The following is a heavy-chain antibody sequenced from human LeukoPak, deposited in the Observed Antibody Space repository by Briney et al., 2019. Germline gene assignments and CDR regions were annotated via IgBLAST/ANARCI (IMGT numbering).Heavy chain of an antibody. Sequence: PGGSLRLSCAASGFTFSSYAMSWVRQAPGKGLEWVSALSGSGGSTYHADSVKARFTLSRDNSKNTLYLQMNSLRADDTAIYYCAKDYYYGSGSYYALDSWGQGTLVTVSS. CDR3: AKDYYYGSGSYYALDS. V-gene: IGHV3-23*01. CDR1: GFTFSSYA. J-gene: IGHJ5*01. D-gene: IGHD3-10*01. CDR2: LSGSGGST.